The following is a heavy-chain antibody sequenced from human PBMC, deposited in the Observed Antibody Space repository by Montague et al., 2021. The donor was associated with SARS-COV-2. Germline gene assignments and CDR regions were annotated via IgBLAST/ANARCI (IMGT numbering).Heavy chain of an antibody. CDR2: IDWDDDK. CDR1: GFSLTTSGVS. Sequence: PALVKPTQTLTLTCTFSGFSLTTSGVSVGWMRQPPGKAPEWLALIDWDDDKFYTSSLRTRLTISKDTSKNLVVLTMTNMDPVDTATYYCVRIAKDSSNFDAFDTWGQGAPVIVSA. V-gene: IGHV2-70*01. CDR3: VRIAKDSSNFDAFDT. J-gene: IGHJ3*02. D-gene: IGHD1-1*01.